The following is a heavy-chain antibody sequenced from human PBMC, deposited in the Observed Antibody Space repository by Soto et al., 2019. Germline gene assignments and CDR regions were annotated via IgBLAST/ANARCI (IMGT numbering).Heavy chain of an antibody. D-gene: IGHD3-16*01. CDR1: GGCMSSHY. V-gene: IGHV4-59*11. CDR3: ARADPDASVGY. J-gene: IGHJ4*02. CDR2: ISYSGST. Sequence: GTLSLPLTVSGGCMSSHYGTWLRQPPGKGLEWIGYISYSGSTYYNPSLKSRVTISADTSRNQFSLKLSSVIAADTAVYYCARADPDASVGYWGQGTLVTVSS.